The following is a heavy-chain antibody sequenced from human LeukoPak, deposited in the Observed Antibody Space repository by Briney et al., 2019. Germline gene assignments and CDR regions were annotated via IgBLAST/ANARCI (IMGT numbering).Heavy chain of an antibody. CDR1: GFTFSSYA. CDR3: ARDLSGVTGYTYGRGIDY. Sequence: GGSLRLSCAASGFTFSSYAMSWVRQTPGKGLEWVSAISGSGGSTYYADSVKGRFTISRDNAKTSLYLQMNSLRAEDTAVYYCARDLSGVTGYTYGRGIDYWGQGTLVTVSS. V-gene: IGHV3-23*01. D-gene: IGHD5-18*01. CDR2: ISGSGGST. J-gene: IGHJ4*02.